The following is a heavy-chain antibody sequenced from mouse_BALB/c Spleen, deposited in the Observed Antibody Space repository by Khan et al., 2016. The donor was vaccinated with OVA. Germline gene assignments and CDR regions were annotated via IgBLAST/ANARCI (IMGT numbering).Heavy chain of an antibody. V-gene: IGHV1S137*01. Sequence: QVQLQQSGPELVRPGVSAKISCKGSGYIFTDYAIHWVKQSHAKSLEWIGLISTYSGNTNYKQKFKGKATMTVDKSSSTAYMELARLTSEDSAIYYCTRPAYDGYYDYWGQGTTLTVSS. CDR3: TRPAYDGYYDY. CDR1: GYIFTDYA. D-gene: IGHD2-3*01. J-gene: IGHJ2*01. CDR2: ISTYSGNT.